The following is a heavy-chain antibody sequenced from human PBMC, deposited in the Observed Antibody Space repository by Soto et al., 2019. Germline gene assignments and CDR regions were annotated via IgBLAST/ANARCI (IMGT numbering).Heavy chain of an antibody. CDR1: GGSISSGDYY. CDR3: ARDLYGDPYVGYYYGMDV. J-gene: IGHJ6*02. Sequence: PSETLSLTCTVSGGSISSGDYYWSWIRQPPGKGLEWIGYIYYSGSTYYNPSLKSRVTISVDTSKNQFSLKLSSVTAADTAVYYCARDLYGDPYVGYYYGMDVWGQGTTVTVSS. D-gene: IGHD4-17*01. CDR2: IYYSGST. V-gene: IGHV4-30-4*01.